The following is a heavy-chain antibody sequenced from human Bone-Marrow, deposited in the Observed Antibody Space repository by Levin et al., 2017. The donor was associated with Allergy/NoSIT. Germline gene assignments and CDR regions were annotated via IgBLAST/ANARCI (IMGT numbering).Heavy chain of an antibody. Sequence: SQTLSLTCSVSGGSITTYYWSWIRQSPGKGLEWIGYMSHSGSINYNPSLNSRVTLSIDASKNQFSLKLTSVTAADTAIYYCAKINNQAFDIWGQGTMVIVSP. CDR1: GGSITTYY. CDR3: AKINNQAFDI. D-gene: IGHD1/OR15-1a*01. CDR2: MSHSGSI. V-gene: IGHV4-59*01. J-gene: IGHJ3*02.